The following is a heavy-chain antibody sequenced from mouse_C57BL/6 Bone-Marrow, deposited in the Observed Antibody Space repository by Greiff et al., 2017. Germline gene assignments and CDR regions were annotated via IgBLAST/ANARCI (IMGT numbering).Heavy chain of an antibody. CDR2: IYPGSGST. Sequence: QVQLQQSGAELVKPGASVKMSCKASGYTFTSYWITWVKQRPGQGLEWIGDIYPGSGSTNYNEKFKSKATLTVDTSSSTAYMQLSSLTSEDSAVYYCAKSYYGYFYAMDYWGQGTSVTVSS. CDR1: GYTFTSYW. V-gene: IGHV1-55*01. J-gene: IGHJ4*01. D-gene: IGHD2-12*01. CDR3: AKSYYGYFYAMDY.